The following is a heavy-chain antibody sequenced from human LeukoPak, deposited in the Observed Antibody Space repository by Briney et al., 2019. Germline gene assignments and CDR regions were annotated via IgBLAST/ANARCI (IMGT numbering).Heavy chain of an antibody. D-gene: IGHD3-22*01. Sequence: ASVKVSCKASGYTFTGYHMHWVRQAPGQGLEWMGWINPNSGGTNYAQKFQGRVTMTRDTSISTAYMELSRLRSDDTAVYYCARDRESYYDSSGSPWFDPWGQGTLVTVSS. CDR1: GYTFTGYH. V-gene: IGHV1-2*02. J-gene: IGHJ5*02. CDR2: INPNSGGT. CDR3: ARDRESYYDSSGSPWFDP.